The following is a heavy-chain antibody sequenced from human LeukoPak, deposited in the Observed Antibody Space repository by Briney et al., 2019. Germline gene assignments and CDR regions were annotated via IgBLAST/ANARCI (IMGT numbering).Heavy chain of an antibody. CDR3: ATLLSSGYLPRFDY. CDR2: FDPEDGET. Sequence: GASVKVSCKVSGYTLTELSMRWVRQAPGKGLEWMGGFDPEDGETIYAQKFQGRVTMTEDTSTDTAYMELSSLRSEDTAVYYCATLLSSGYLPRFDYWGQGTLVTVSS. J-gene: IGHJ4*02. D-gene: IGHD3-22*01. CDR1: GYTLTELS. V-gene: IGHV1-24*01.